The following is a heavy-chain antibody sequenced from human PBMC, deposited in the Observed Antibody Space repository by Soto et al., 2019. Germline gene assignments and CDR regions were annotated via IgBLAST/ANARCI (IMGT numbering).Heavy chain of an antibody. J-gene: IGHJ6*02. CDR1: GGSISSGGYS. CDR3: ARGSRGAYYDFWITYGMDV. CDR2: IYHSGST. D-gene: IGHD3-3*01. V-gene: IGHV4-30-2*01. Sequence: QLQLQESGSGLVKPSQTLSLTCAVSGGSISSGGYSWSWIRQPPGKGLEWIGYIYHSGSTYYNPSLKSRVTISVDRSKNQFSLKLRAVTAADTAVYYCARGSRGAYYDFWITYGMDVWGQGTTVTVSS.